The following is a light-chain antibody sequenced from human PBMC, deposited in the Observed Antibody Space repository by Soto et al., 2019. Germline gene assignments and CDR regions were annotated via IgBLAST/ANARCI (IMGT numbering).Light chain of an antibody. V-gene: IGKV3-11*01. CDR1: QTVSRMY. Sequence: EIVLTHSPATLSLSPGERATLSCRASQTVSRMYLSWFQQKPGXAPXLLIYGTSSRATGIPARFSGSGSGTYLTLTISSLEPEDFAVYYCQQRSNWLTFGGGTKV. CDR2: GTS. CDR3: QQRSNWLT. J-gene: IGKJ4*01.